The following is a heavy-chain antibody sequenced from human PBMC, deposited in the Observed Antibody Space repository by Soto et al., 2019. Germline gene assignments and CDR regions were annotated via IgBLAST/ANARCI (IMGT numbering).Heavy chain of an antibody. J-gene: IGHJ4*02. V-gene: IGHV1-46*01. D-gene: IGHD3-10*01. CDR2: INPSGGST. CDR3: ARGLTLYYYGSGPYYFDY. Sequence: ASVKVSCKASGYTFTSYHMHRVRQAPGRGLEWMGIINPSGGSTSYAQKFQGRVTMTRDTSTSTVYMELSSLRSEDTAVYYCARGLTLYYYGSGPYYFDYWGQGTLVTVS. CDR1: GYTFTSYH.